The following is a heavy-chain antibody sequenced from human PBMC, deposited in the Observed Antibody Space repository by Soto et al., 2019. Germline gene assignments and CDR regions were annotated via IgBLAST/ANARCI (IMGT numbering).Heavy chain of an antibody. Sequence: ASVKVSCKASGYTFTGCYMHWVRQAPGQGLEWMGWINPNSGGTNYAQKFQGRVTMTRDTSISTAYMELSRLRSDDTAVYYCAVLWFGELLEPTDYWGQGTLVTVSS. J-gene: IGHJ4*02. D-gene: IGHD3-10*01. CDR1: GYTFTGCY. CDR2: INPNSGGT. CDR3: AVLWFGELLEPTDY. V-gene: IGHV1-2*02.